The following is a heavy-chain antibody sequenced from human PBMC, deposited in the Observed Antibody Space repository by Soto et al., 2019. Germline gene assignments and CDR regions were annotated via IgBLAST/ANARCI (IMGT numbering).Heavy chain of an antibody. CDR3: AKKGCIGANCYYFDS. J-gene: IGHJ4*02. D-gene: IGHD2-15*01. CDR1: GFTFGSYS. CDR2: ISSSSSYI. V-gene: IGHV3-21*04. Sequence: GGSLRLSCAASGFTFGSYSMNWVRQAPGKGLEWVSSISSSSSYIYYADSVKGRFTISRDNSKNTLYLQLNSLRAEDTAVYYCAKKGCIGANCYYFDSWGQGSLVTVSS.